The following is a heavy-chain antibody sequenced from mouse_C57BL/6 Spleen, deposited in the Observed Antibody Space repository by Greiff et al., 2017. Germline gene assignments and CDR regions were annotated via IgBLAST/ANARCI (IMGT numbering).Heavy chain of an antibody. CDR2: IYPGSGNT. CDR1: GYTFTDYY. Sequence: VQLQQSGAELVRPGASVKLSCKASGYTFTDYYINWVKQRPGQGLEWIARIYPGSGNTYYNEKFKGKATLTAEKSSSTAYMQLSSLTSEDSAVYFCARYRAFYYEGMDYWGQGTSVTVSS. CDR3: ARYRAFYYEGMDY. D-gene: IGHD1-1*02. J-gene: IGHJ4*01. V-gene: IGHV1-76*01.